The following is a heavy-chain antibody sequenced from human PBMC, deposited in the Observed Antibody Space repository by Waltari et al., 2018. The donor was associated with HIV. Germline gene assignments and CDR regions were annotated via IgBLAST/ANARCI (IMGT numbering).Heavy chain of an antibody. CDR2: IIPILGIA. V-gene: IGHV1-69*08. CDR3: ARDPEGGSYDFDY. CDR1: GGTFSSYT. Sequence: QVQLVQSGAEVKKPGSSVKVSCKASGGTFSSYTISWVRQAPGQGLEWMGRIIPILGIANYAQKFQGRVTITADKSTSTAYMELSSLRSEDTAVYYCARDPEGGSYDFDYWGQGTLVTVSS. J-gene: IGHJ4*02. D-gene: IGHD1-26*01.